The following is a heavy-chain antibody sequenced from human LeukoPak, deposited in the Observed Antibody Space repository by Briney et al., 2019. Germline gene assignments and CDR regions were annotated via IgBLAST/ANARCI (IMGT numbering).Heavy chain of an antibody. CDR2: INHSGST. J-gene: IGHJ5*02. V-gene: IGHV4-34*01. CDR1: GGSFSGDY. D-gene: IGHD5-18*01. Sequence: PSETLSLTCAVHGGSFSGDYWSWIRQPPGKGLEWIGEINHSGSTNYNPSLKSRVTISVDTSKNQFSLKLSSVTAADTAVYYCAREGEGYSYGIDPNWFDPWGQGTLVTVSS. CDR3: AREGEGYSYGIDPNWFDP.